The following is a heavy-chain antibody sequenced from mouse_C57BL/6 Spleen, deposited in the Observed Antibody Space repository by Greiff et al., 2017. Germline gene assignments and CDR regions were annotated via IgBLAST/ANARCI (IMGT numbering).Heavy chain of an antibody. CDR1: GYTFTDYE. CDR3: TRKGITTVVATDYFDY. D-gene: IGHD1-1*01. CDR2: IDPETGGT. Sequence: QVQLQQSGAELVRPGASVTLSCKASGYTFTDYEMHWVKQTPVHGLEWIGAIDPETGGTAYNQKFKGKAILTADKSSSTAYMELRRLTSEDSAVYYCTRKGITTVVATDYFDYWGQGTTLTVSS. J-gene: IGHJ2*01. V-gene: IGHV1-15*01.